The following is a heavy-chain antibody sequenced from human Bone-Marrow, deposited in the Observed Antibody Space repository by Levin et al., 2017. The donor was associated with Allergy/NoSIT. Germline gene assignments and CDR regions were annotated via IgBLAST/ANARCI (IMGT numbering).Heavy chain of an antibody. CDR1: GFTFSSYW. D-gene: IGHD5-12*01. CDR2: INSDGSST. J-gene: IGHJ6*03. CDR3: ARVKIVATNYYYYMDV. V-gene: IGHV3-74*01. Sequence: LSLTCAASGFTFSSYWMHWVRQAPGKGLVWVSRINSDGSSTSYADSVKGRFTISRDNAKNTLYLQMNSLRAEDTAVYYCARVKIVATNYYYYMDVWGKGTTVTVSS.